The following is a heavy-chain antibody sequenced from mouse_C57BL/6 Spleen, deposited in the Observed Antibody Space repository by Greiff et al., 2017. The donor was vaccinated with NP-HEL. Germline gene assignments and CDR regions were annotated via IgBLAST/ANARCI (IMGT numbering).Heavy chain of an antibody. D-gene: IGHD2-3*01. V-gene: IGHV1-59*01. CDR2: IDPSDSYT. Sequence: QVQLQQPGAELVRPGPSVKLSCKASGYTFTSYWMHWVKQRPGQGLEWIGVIDPSDSYTNYNQKFKGKATLTVDTSSSTAYMQLSSLTSEDSAVYYCARRWLLRTEEWAMDYWGQGTSVTVSS. J-gene: IGHJ4*01. CDR1: GYTFTSYW. CDR3: ARRWLLRTEEWAMDY.